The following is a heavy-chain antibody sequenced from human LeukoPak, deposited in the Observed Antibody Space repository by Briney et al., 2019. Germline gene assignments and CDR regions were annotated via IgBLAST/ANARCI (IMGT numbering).Heavy chain of an antibody. CDR3: AKDSNGWYQRGSNYFDY. V-gene: IGHV3-53*01. CDR2: IYSGGST. D-gene: IGHD6-19*01. J-gene: IGHJ4*02. Sequence: GGSLRLSCAASGFTVSSNYMSWVRQAPGKGLEWVSVIYSGGSTHYADSMKGRFTISRDNSKNTLYLQMNSLRAEDTAEYYCAKDSNGWYQRGSNYFDYWGQGTLVTVSS. CDR1: GFTVSSNY.